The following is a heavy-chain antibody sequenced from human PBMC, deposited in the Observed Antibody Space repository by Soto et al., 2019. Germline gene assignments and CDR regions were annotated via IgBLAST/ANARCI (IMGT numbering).Heavy chain of an antibody. V-gene: IGHV3-48*01. CDR2: ISSSSTTK. CDR1: GFTFSSYS. J-gene: IGHJ5*02. D-gene: IGHD2-15*01. CDR3: SGDGCGGSNCWNWFDL. Sequence: EVQLVESGGGLVQPGGSLRLSCAASGFTFSSYSMNWVRQAPGKGLEWVSYISSSSTTKYYADSVKGRFTISRDNAKNSLYLQMNSLRAEETDVYSWSGDGCGGSNCWNWFDLWGQGALVTVSS.